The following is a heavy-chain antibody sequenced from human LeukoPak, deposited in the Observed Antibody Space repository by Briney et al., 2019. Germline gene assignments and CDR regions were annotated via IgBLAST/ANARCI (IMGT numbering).Heavy chain of an antibody. CDR3: ANDLGSGRYAFDI. V-gene: IGHV3-30*02. CDR2: IQHDGSTK. D-gene: IGHD3-10*01. CDR1: AFSIRGHN. Sequence: GGSLRLSCAASAFSIRGHNMHWVRQAPGKGLEWVSFIQHDGSTKWYVDSVKGRFISSRDNSKNTLYLQMNSLRIEDTAVYYCANDLGSGRYAFDIWGQGKTVTVSS. J-gene: IGHJ3*02.